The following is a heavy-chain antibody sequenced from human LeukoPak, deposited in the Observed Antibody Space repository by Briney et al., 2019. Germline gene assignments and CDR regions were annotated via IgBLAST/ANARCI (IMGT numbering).Heavy chain of an antibody. CDR2: INSDESST. D-gene: IGHD3-9*01. V-gene: IGHV3-74*01. Sequence: PGGSLRLSCAASGFTFSTYWMHWVRQAPGKGLVWVSRINSDESSTTYADSVKGRFTISRDNAKNTLYLQMNSLRAEDTAVYYCARGSSTAYYGFFDCWGQGTLVTVSS. J-gene: IGHJ4*02. CDR3: ARGSSTAYYGFFDC. CDR1: GFTFSTYW.